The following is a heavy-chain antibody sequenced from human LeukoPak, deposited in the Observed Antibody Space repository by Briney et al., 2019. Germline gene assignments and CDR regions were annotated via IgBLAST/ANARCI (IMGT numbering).Heavy chain of an antibody. V-gene: IGHV3-48*01. CDR2: ITRSSTTI. Sequence: PGGSLRLSCAASGFNFSIYSMNWVRQAPGKGLEWVSYITRSSTTIYYADSVKGRFTISRDNSKNMVFLQMNSLTSEDTAVYYCARTRQQWQVLDYWGQGTLVTVSS. CDR3: ARTRQQWQVLDY. D-gene: IGHD6-19*01. J-gene: IGHJ4*02. CDR1: GFNFSIYS.